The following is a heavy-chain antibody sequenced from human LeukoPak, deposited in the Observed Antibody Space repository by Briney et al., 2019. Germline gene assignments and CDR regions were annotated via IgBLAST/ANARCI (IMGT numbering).Heavy chain of an antibody. CDR3: SRNGLVDFDY. V-gene: IGHV3-49*04. CDR2: IRRRAYGGAV. CDR1: GLTFSSYE. Sequence: GGSLRLSCAAAGLTFSSYEMYWVRQPAGKGLEWVGFIRRRAYGGAVEYAASVKGRFIISRDDSKGIAYLQMNSLKTEDTAVYYCSRNGLVDFDYWGQGSRVIVSP. J-gene: IGHJ4*02.